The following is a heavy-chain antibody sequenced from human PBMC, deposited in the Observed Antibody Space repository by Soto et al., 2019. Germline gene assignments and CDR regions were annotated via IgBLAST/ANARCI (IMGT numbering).Heavy chain of an antibody. J-gene: IGHJ3*02. V-gene: IGHV3-23*01. D-gene: IGHD6-13*01. CDR1: GFTFSSYA. CDR2: ISGSGGST. Sequence: EVQLLESGGGLVQPGGSLRLSCAASGFTFSSYAMSWVRQAPGKGLEWVSAISGSGGSTYYADSVKGRFTISRDNSKNTLYLQMNSLRAEDTAVYYCATVGTGSSSWYPRDAFDIWGQGTMVTVSS. CDR3: ATVGTGSSSWYPRDAFDI.